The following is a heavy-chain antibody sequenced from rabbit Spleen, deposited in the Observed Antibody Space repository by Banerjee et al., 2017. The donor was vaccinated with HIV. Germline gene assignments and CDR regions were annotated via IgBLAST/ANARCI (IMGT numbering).Heavy chain of an antibody. CDR1: GFSFSNNYW. CDR3: ARELTGVIGWNFGW. J-gene: IGHJ4*01. V-gene: IGHV1S45*01. CDR2: IDGGSSGTT. Sequence: QEQLEESGGDLVKPEGSLTLNCTASGFSFSNNYWICWFRQAPGKGLEWIACIDGGSSGTTYYTSWAKGRITISKTSSTTVTLQLNSLTAADTATDFCARELTGVIGWNFGWWGPGTLVTVS. D-gene: IGHD1-1*01.